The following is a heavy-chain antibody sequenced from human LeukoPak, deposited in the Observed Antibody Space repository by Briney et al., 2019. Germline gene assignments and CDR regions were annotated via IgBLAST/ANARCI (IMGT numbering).Heavy chain of an antibody. J-gene: IGHJ4*02. CDR2: IYYSGST. Sequence: GSLRLSCAASGFTFSSYSMNWIRQPPGKGLEWIGSIYYSGSTYYNPSLKSRVTISVDTSKNQFSLKLSSVTAADTAVYYCARHLAGHFGGFYFDYWGQGTLVTVSS. CDR1: GFTFSSYS. V-gene: IGHV4-39*07. D-gene: IGHD2-21*01. CDR3: ARHLAGHFGGFYFDY.